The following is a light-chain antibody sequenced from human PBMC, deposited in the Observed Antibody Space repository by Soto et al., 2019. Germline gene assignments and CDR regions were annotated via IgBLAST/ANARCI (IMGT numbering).Light chain of an antibody. V-gene: IGKV3-20*01. CDR2: GAS. CDR1: RGVSANY. J-gene: IGKJ1*01. Sequence: ENFLTQSPGTLSWSPGEGATLSCRASRGVSANYLAWYQQKPGQAPTLLIYGASIRAAGIPDRFSGSGSGTDFTLTIRRLEPEDFAVYYCQQYGSSPRTFGQGTKVEIK. CDR3: QQYGSSPRT.